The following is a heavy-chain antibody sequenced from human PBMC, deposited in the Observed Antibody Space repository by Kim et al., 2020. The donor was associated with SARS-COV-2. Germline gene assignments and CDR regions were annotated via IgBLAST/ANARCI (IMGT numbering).Heavy chain of an antibody. V-gene: IGHV3-9*01. J-gene: IGHJ4*01. CDR1: GFTFDDYA. CDR2: ISWNSGSI. CDR3: AKGPGSGSYYNPPGY. D-gene: IGHD3-10*01. Sequence: GGSLRLSCAASGFTFDDYAMHWVRQAPGKGLEWVSGISWNSGSIGYADSVKGRFTISRDNAKNSLYLQMNSLRAEDTALYYCAKGPGSGSYYNPPGYWG.